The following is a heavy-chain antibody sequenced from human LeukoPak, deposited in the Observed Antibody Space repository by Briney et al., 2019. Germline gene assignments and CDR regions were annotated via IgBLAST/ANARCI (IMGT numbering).Heavy chain of an antibody. J-gene: IGHJ4*02. CDR2: INPNSGGT. D-gene: IGHD3-10*01. V-gene: IGHV1-2*02. CDR3: ASNHYYGSGSDFDY. Sequence: ASVKVSCKASGYTFTGYYMHWVRQAPGQELEWMGWINPNSGGTNYAQKFQGRVTMTRDTSISTAYVELSRLRSDDTAVYYCASNHYYGSGSDFDYWGQGTLVTVSS. CDR1: GYTFTGYY.